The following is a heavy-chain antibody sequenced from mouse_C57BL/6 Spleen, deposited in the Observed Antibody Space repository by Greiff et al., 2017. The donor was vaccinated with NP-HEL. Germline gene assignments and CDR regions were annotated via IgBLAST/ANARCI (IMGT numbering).Heavy chain of an antibody. CDR3: ASDGSSYFDY. J-gene: IGHJ2*01. D-gene: IGHD1-1*01. CDR2: IYPGDGDT. V-gene: IGHV1-82*01. CDR1: GYAFSSSW. Sequence: VKLQESGPELVKPGASVKISCKASGYAFSSSWMHWVKQRPGQGLEWIGRIYPGDGDTNYNGKFKGKATLTADKSSSTAYMQLSSLTSEDSAVYFCASDGSSYFDYWGQGTTLTVSS.